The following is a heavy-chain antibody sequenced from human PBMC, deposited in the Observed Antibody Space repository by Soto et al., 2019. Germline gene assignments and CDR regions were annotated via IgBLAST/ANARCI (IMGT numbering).Heavy chain of an antibody. CDR3: AKMEEIVVVVAAGIDS. CDR1: GCTFSSYS. V-gene: IGHV3-23*01. Sequence: GGALRLSWAASGCTFSSYSMSLGRQAPGKGLEWVAAISGSCGSTYYADSVKDRFTISRDNSKNTLYLQMNSLRAEDTAVYYCAKMEEIVVVVAAGIDSRGQGTLVTVSS. CDR2: ISGSCGST. J-gene: IGHJ4*02. D-gene: IGHD2-15*01.